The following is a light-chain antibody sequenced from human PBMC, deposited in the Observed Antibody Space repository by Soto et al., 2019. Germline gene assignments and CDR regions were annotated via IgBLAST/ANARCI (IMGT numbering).Light chain of an antibody. CDR3: MQCTHWPPYT. CDR1: QILVYSDGNAY. J-gene: IGKJ2*01. Sequence: DVVMTQSPLSLPVTLGQPASISCRSSQILVYSDGNAYLNWFHQRPGQSPSRLIYKASYRDSGVPDRFSGSGSGTDFTLKISRVEAEDVGVYYCMQCTHWPPYTFGQGTKLEIK. V-gene: IGKV2-30*01. CDR2: KAS.